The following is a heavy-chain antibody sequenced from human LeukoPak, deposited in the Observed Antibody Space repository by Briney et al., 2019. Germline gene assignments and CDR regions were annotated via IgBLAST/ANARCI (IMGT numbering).Heavy chain of an antibody. CDR1: GFTFSSYS. Sequence: GGSLRLSCAASGFTFSSYSMNWVRQAPGKGLEWVSSISSSSYIYYADSVKGRFTISRDNAKNSLYLQMNSLRAEDTAVYYCARDYGYSSSFDAFDIWGQGTMVTVSS. J-gene: IGHJ3*02. CDR2: ISSSSYI. V-gene: IGHV3-21*01. CDR3: ARDYGYSSSFDAFDI. D-gene: IGHD6-13*01.